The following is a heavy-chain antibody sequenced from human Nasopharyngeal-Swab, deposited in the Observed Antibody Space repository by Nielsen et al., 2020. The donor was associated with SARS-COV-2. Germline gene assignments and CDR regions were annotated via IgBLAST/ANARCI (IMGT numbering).Heavy chain of an antibody. CDR3: AKDRQLVVTATPDYFDY. V-gene: IGHV3-23*01. Sequence: GGSLRLSCAASGFTFSSYAMSWVRQAPGKGLEWVSAIRGSGGSTYYADSVKGRFTISRDNSKNTLYLQMNSLRAEDTAVYYCAKDRQLVVTATPDYFDYWGQGTLVTVSS. CDR2: IRGSGGST. J-gene: IGHJ4*02. CDR1: GFTFSSYA. D-gene: IGHD2-21*02.